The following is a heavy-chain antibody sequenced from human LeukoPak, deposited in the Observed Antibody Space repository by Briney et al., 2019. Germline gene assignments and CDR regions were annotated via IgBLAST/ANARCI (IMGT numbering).Heavy chain of an antibody. V-gene: IGHV3-7*04. CDR2: IKEDGSQK. Sequence: QAGGSLRLSCGASGFTFSSYWMTWVRQAPGKGLEWVANIKEDGSQKYYEDSVKGRFTISRDNAQNSLFLQMSNLRVEDTAVYFCARTLLYERRDVYRHFDYWGQGTLVTVSP. CDR1: GFTFSSYW. D-gene: IGHD2-8*01. CDR3: ARTLLYERRDVYRHFDY. J-gene: IGHJ4*02.